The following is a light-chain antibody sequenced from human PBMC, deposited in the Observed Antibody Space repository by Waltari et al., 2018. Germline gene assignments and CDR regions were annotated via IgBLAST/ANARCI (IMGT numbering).Light chain of an antibody. CDR1: SSDVGRYVY. Sequence: QSALTQPASVSGSPGQSITFSCTGTSSDVGRYVYVSWYQQHPGKAPKLLIYDVSDRPSGVSNRFSGSKSGNTASLTISGLQAEDEADYYCSSYTASGALFVFGTGTKVTVL. CDR2: DVS. CDR3: SSYTASGALFV. V-gene: IGLV2-14*01. J-gene: IGLJ1*01.